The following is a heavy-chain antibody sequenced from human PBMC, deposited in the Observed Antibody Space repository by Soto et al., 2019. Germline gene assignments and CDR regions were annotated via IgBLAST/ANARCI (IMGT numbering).Heavy chain of an antibody. V-gene: IGHV3-21*01. CDR3: ARDSIVVVPVPILDYYYYMDV. J-gene: IGHJ6*03. CDR1: GFTFSSYS. Sequence: GGSLRLSCAASGFTFSSYSMNWVRQAPGKGLEWVSSISSSSSYIYYADSVKGRFTISRDNAKNSLYLQMNSLRAEDTAVYYCARDSIVVVPVPILDYYYYMDVWGKGTTVTVSS. CDR2: ISSSSSYI. D-gene: IGHD2-2*01.